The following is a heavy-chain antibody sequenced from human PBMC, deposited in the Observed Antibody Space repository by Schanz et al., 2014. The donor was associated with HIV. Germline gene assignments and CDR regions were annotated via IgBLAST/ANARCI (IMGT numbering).Heavy chain of an antibody. J-gene: IGHJ4*02. V-gene: IGHV3-66*01. CDR3: AAGLIRYFFDY. Sequence: EVQLLESGGGLVQPGGSLRLSCAVSGFTISSNYMSWVRQAPGKGLEWVSVVYIGDSTFYANSVKGRFTISRDDSKNTLYLQMNSLRAEGTAMYYCAAGLIRYFFDYWGQGTLVTVSS. D-gene: IGHD2-21*01. CDR2: VYIGDST. CDR1: GFTISSNY.